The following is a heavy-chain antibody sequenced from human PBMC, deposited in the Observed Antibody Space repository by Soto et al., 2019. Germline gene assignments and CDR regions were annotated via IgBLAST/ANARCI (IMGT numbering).Heavy chain of an antibody. CDR3: ARGRQLWSTFDS. V-gene: IGHV3-30-3*01. J-gene: IGHJ4*01. CDR2: ISYDGGNK. D-gene: IGHD5-18*01. CDR1: GFILSDYT. Sequence: FLRLSCAASGFILSDYTMHWVRQAPGKGLEWAAGISYDGGNKYYPDSAKGRFTISRDNSKNTVYLQMNSLRAEDTAVYYCARGRQLWSTFDSWGHGTLVTVSS.